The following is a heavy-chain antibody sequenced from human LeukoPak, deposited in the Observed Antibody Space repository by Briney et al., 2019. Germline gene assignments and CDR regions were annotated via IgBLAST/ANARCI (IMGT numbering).Heavy chain of an antibody. D-gene: IGHD2-8*01. CDR1: GGSISSYY. CDR2: IYYSGST. CDR3: ARVMVYATYYYYYYMDV. Sequence: SETLSLTCTVSGGSISSYYWSWIRQPPGKGLEWIGYIYYSGSTNYNPSLKSRVTISVDTSKYQFSLKLSSVTAADTAVYYCARVMVYATYYYYYYMDVWGKGTTVTVSS. V-gene: IGHV4-59*01. J-gene: IGHJ6*03.